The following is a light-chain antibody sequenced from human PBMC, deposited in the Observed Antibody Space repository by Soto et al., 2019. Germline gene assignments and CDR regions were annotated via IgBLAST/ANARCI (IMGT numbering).Light chain of an antibody. J-gene: IGKJ1*01. CDR1: QTVSSNY. CDR3: MQALQTPTWT. CDR2: GAS. V-gene: IGKV3-20*01. Sequence: EIILTQSPDTLSLSPGERATLSCRASQTVSSNYLAWCQQRPGQAPRLLIYGASTRAAGIPDRFSGSGSETDFTLTISDVEPEDVGVYYCMQALQTPTWTFGQGTKVDIK.